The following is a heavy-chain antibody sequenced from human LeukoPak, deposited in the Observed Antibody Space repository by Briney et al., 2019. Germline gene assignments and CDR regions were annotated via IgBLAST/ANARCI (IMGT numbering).Heavy chain of an antibody. V-gene: IGHV3-30*18. CDR1: GFTLSSYG. J-gene: IGHJ4*02. CDR2: ISYDANKK. CDR3: AKRLAGASGWYSLDY. Sequence: PGGSLRLSCAASGFTLSSYGVHWVRQAPGKGLEWVAVISYDANKKYYVDSVKGRFTISRDDSNNTLYLQMNSLRAEDTAVYYCAKRLAGASGWYSLDYWGQGTWVTVSS. D-gene: IGHD6-19*01.